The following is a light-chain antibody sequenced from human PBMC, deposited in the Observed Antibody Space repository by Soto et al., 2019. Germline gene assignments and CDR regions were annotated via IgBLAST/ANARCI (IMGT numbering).Light chain of an antibody. CDR2: GAS. Sequence: ENVLTQSPGTLSLSPGERVTLSCRASQSVSGSYLAWYQQKPGQAPRLLIYGASSRATGIPDRFSGSGSGTDFTLTISRLEPEDFAVYYCQQYGGSPFTFGPGTKVDIK. CDR3: QQYGGSPFT. V-gene: IGKV3-20*01. CDR1: QSVSGSY. J-gene: IGKJ3*01.